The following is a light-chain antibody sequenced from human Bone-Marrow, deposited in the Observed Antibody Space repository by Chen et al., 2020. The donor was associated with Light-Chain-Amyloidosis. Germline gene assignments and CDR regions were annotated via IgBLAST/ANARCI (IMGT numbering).Light chain of an antibody. CDR2: EVT. CDR1: SSDVGGDNH. CDR3: SSYTITNTLV. V-gene: IGLV2-14*01. J-gene: IGLJ1*01. Sequence: QSALPQQASVSGSPGPSNTLSFTRTSSDVGGDNHFSWYQQHPDKATKIMSYEVTNRPSWVPDRFSGSKSDNTASLTISGLQTEDEADYFCSSYTITNTLVCGSGTRVTGL.